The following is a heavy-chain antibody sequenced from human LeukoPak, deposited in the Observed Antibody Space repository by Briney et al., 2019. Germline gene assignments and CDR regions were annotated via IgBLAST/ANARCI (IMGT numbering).Heavy chain of an antibody. CDR3: AKDLFPYYYDSSGYYNPPFDY. J-gene: IGHJ4*02. CDR1: GLTFSNYA. V-gene: IGHV3-23*01. D-gene: IGHD3-22*01. Sequence: GGSLRLSCAASGLTFSNYAMNWVRQASGRRLEWVSGITDSGRKTYYADSVKGRFTISRDNSKNTLYLQMNSLRAEDTAVYYCAKDLFPYYYDSSGYYNPPFDYWGQGTLVTVSS. CDR2: ITDSGRKT.